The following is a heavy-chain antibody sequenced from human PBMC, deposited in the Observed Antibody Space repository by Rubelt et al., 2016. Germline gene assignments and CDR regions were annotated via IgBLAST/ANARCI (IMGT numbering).Heavy chain of an antibody. V-gene: IGHV3-30*01. CDR3: ARDLVVVIREIDY. Sequence: ISYDGSNKYYADSVKGRFTISRDNSKNTLCLQMNSLRAEDTAVYYCARDLVVVIREIDYWGQGTLVTVSS. CDR2: ISYDGSNK. D-gene: IGHD3-22*01. J-gene: IGHJ4*02.